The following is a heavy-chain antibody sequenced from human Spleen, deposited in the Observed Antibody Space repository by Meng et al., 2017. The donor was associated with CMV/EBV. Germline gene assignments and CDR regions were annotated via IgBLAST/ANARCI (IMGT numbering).Heavy chain of an antibody. V-gene: IGHV4-30-4*08. Sequence: CTVSGGSISSAGYHWIWIRQTPGKGLEYLGYIHHSGNTYYNPSFKSRLAMSVDTSKNQFSLRVNSMTVADTAVYFCARVGPTGWFDPWGQGTLVTVSS. D-gene: IGHD1-1*01. J-gene: IGHJ5*02. CDR1: GGSISSAGYH. CDR3: ARVGPTGWFDP. CDR2: IHHSGNT.